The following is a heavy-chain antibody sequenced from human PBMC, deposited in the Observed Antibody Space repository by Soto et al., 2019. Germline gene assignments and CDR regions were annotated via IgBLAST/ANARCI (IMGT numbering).Heavy chain of an antibody. V-gene: IGHV4-30-4*01. D-gene: IGHD3-16*01. Sequence: PSETLSLTCTVSGGSISSGDYYWSWIRQPPGKGLEWIGYIYYSGSTYYNPSLKSRVTISVDTSKNQFSLKLSSVTAADTAVYYCARGPQVVLYYFDYWGQGTLDTVSS. CDR2: IYYSGST. J-gene: IGHJ4*02. CDR1: GGSISSGDYY. CDR3: ARGPQVVLYYFDY.